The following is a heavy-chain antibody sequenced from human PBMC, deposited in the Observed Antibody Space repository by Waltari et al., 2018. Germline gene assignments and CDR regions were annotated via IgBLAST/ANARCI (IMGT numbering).Heavy chain of an antibody. V-gene: IGHV4-39*07. D-gene: IGHD3-22*01. CDR1: GGSISSSSYY. J-gene: IGHJ3*02. Sequence: QLQLQESGPGLVKPSETLSLTCTVPGGSISSSSYYWGWIRQPPGKGLEWIGSIYYSGSTYYNPSLKSRVTISVDTSKNQFSLKLSSVTAADTAVYYCARPHVTMIVSRAFDIWGQGTMVTVSS. CDR3: ARPHVTMIVSRAFDI. CDR2: IYYSGST.